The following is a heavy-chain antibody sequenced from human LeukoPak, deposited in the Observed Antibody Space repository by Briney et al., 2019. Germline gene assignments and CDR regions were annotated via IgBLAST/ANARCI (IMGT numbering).Heavy chain of an antibody. J-gene: IGHJ4*02. Sequence: GGSLRLSCAASGFTFSSYAMSWVRQAPGKGLEWVSAISGSGGSTYYADSVKGRFTISRDNSKNTLYLQMNSLRAEDTAVYYCAKNMIGYCSGGSCYGVDYWGQGTLVTVSS. D-gene: IGHD2-15*01. CDR3: AKNMIGYCSGGSCYGVDY. V-gene: IGHV3-23*01. CDR2: ISGSGGST. CDR1: GFTFSSYA.